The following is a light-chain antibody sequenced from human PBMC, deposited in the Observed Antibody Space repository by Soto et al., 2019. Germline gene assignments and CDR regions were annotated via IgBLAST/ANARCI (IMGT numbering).Light chain of an antibody. CDR2: GAS. V-gene: IGKV3-20*01. CDR3: QQYAGSPRT. CDR1: QTITTSQ. Sequence: EIVLTQSPGTLSLSPGERATLFCRASQTITTSQLAWYQQKPGQAHRVLIFGASNRATGIPDRFSGSGSGTDVTLTISRLEPEDCAIYYCQQYAGSPRTVGQGTTVEVK. J-gene: IGKJ1*01.